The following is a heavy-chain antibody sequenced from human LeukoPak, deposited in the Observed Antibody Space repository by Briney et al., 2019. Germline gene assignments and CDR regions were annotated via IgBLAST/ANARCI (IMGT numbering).Heavy chain of an antibody. J-gene: IGHJ4*02. CDR1: GVTVSNTY. D-gene: IGHD1-14*01. CDR3: VRAPNQYYFDS. CDR2: IYSDGST. Sequence: TGGSLRFSCAASGVTVSNTYMTWVRQAPGKGLEWVSIIYSDGSTLYADSLTGRFAISRDNSKNTLYLQMNSLGAEDTAVYYCVRAPNQYYFDSWGQGTLVTVSS. V-gene: IGHV3-53*01.